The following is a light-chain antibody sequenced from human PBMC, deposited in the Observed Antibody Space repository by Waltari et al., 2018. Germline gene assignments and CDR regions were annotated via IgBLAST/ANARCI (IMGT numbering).Light chain of an antibody. V-gene: IGLV2-23*02. CDR1: TSDVGNYDL. J-gene: IGLJ1*01. CDR3: CSYAGRGTYV. CDR2: EVI. Sequence: QSALTQPASVSGTLGQSIPISCTGTTSDVGNYDLVSLYQQHPGKAPKLLICEVIKWPSGVSSRFSGSKSGNTASLTISGLQAEDEADYYCCSYAGRGTYVFGSGTKVTVL.